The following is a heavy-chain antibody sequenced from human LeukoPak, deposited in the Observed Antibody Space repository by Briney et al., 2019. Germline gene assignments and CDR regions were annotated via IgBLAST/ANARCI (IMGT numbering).Heavy chain of an antibody. CDR2: INPNSGGT. Sequence: ASVKVSCKASGYAFTGYYMHWVRQAPGQGLEWMGWINPNSGGTNYAQKFQGRVTMTRDTSISTAYMELSRLRSDDTAVYYCARSQSTYSSRRDACDIWAQGTRDTVSS. V-gene: IGHV1-2*02. J-gene: IGHJ3*02. D-gene: IGHD6-13*01. CDR3: ARSQSTYSSRRDACDI. CDR1: GYAFTGYY.